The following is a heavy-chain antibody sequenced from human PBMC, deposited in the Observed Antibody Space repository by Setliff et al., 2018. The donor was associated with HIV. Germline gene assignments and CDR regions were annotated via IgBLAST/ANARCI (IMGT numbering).Heavy chain of an antibody. CDR3: VRGPQFTPH. CDR1: GFTFSHYG. CDR2: IASDVSNK. D-gene: IGHD3-16*01. J-gene: IGHJ4*02. V-gene: IGHV3-30*02. Sequence: HPGGSLRLSCVVSGFTFSHYGMHWVRQAPGKGLEWVTFIASDVSNKYYADSVKGRFTISRDNAKNTLYLQMNRLRADDTAVYYCVRGPQFTPHWGQGTLVTVSS.